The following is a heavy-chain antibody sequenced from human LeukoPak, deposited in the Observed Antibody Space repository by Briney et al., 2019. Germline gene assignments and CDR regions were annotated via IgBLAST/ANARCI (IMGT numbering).Heavy chain of an antibody. V-gene: IGHV1-2*02. CDR1: GYGFSDVY. D-gene: IGHD5/OR15-5a*01. CDR3: ATSSSVTHTRDP. Sequence: ASVKVSCKASGYGFSDVYFNWVRQAPGQGLEWMGWINPHSGATNFAQRFQGRVSIDASFDTAYIELRRLTSDDTAVYYCATSSSVTHTRDPWGQGTLVTVSS. CDR2: INPHSGAT. J-gene: IGHJ5*02.